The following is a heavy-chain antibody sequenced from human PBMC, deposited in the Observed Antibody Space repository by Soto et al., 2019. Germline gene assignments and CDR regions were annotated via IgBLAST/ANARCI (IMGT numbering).Heavy chain of an antibody. J-gene: IGHJ4*02. CDR1: GFTFSNYG. Sequence: QVQLVESGGGVVKPGRSLTLSCAASGFTFSNYGMHWVRQAPGKGLEWVAVIWYDGTSKYYADSVKGRFTISRDNSKNTLYLQMNSLRAEDTGVYYCARSDESDYWGQGTLVTVSS. CDR3: ARSDESDY. V-gene: IGHV3-33*01. CDR2: IWYDGTSK.